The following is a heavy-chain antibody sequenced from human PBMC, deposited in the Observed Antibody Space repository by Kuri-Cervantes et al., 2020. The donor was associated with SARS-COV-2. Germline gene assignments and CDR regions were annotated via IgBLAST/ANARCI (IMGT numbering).Heavy chain of an antibody. D-gene: IGHD3-3*01. CDR2: ISYDGSNK. V-gene: IGHV3-30*19. CDR3: ARERGGFWSGCPDY. Sequence: GESLKISCAASGFTYSSYGMHWVRQAPGKGLEWVAVISYDGSNKYYADSVKGRFTISRDNSKNTLYLQMNSLRAEDTAVYYCARERGGFWSGCPDYWGQGTLVTVSS. J-gene: IGHJ4*02. CDR1: GFTYSSYG.